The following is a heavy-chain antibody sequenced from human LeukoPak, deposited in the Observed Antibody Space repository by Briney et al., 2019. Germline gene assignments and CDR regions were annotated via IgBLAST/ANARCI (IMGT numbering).Heavy chain of an antibody. D-gene: IGHD1-1*01. Sequence: GGSLRLSCAASGFTFSTYGMHWVRQAPGKGLEWVAFIRYDGSNKYYADSVKGRFTISRDNSKNTLYLQMNSLRAEDTAVYFCAKDKDPWKSTSISDFEYWGQGTLVTVSS. V-gene: IGHV3-30*02. J-gene: IGHJ4*02. CDR3: AKDKDPWKSTSISDFEY. CDR2: IRYDGSNK. CDR1: GFTFSTYG.